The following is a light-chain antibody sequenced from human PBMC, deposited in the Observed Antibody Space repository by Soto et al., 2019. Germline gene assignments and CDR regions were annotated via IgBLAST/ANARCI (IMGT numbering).Light chain of an antibody. J-gene: IGKJ1*01. CDR2: GAS. Sequence: IVLAQSPGTLSLSPGERATLSCRASQSVSSSYLAWYQQKPGQAPRLLIYGASSRATGIPDRFSGSGSGTDFTLTISRLEPEEFALYYCKQYGSSRWTLGQGTNLDIK. CDR3: KQYGSSRWT. V-gene: IGKV3-20*01. CDR1: QSVSSSY.